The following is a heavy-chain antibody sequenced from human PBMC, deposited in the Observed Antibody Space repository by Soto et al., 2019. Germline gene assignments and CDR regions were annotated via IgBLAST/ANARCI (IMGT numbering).Heavy chain of an antibody. CDR3: ARSAPVCSGGSCYPDY. J-gene: IGHJ4*02. D-gene: IGHD2-15*01. CDR2: IRGSGGPT. CDR1: GFIFSNYA. V-gene: IGHV3-23*01. Sequence: GGSLRLSCAASGFIFSNYAMSWVRQAPGKGLEWVSLIRGSGGPTNYADSVKGRFTISRDNSKNTLYLQMNSLRAEDTAVYYCARSAPVCSGGSCYPDYWGQGTLVTVSS.